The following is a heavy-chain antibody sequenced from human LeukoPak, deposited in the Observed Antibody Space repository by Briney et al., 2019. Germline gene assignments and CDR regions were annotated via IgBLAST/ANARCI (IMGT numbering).Heavy chain of an antibody. Sequence: GASVKVSCKASGYTFTGCYMHWVRQAPGQGLEWMGWINPNSGGTNYAQKFQGRVTMTRDTSISTAYMELSRLRSDDTAVYYCARGDYYDSSGYYYGWFDPWGQGTLVTVSS. V-gene: IGHV1-2*02. D-gene: IGHD3-22*01. J-gene: IGHJ5*02. CDR2: INPNSGGT. CDR3: ARGDYYDSSGYYYGWFDP. CDR1: GYTFTGCY.